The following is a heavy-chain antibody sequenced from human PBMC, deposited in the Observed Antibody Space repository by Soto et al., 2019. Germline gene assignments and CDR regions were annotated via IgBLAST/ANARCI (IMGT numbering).Heavy chain of an antibody. V-gene: IGHV3-74*01. J-gene: IGHJ4*02. CDR1: GLTFSSYW. CDR3: ALSHTVTTDY. CDR2: INSDGSST. D-gene: IGHD4-17*01. Sequence: EVQLVESGGGLVQPGGSLRLSCAASGLTFSSYWMHWVRQAPGKGLVWFSRINSDGSSTSYADSVKGRFTISRDNAKNTLYLQMNSLRAEDTAVYYCALSHTVTTDYWGQGTLVTVSS.